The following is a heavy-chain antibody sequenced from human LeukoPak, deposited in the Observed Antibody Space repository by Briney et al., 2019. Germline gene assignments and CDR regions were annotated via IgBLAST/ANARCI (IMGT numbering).Heavy chain of an antibody. D-gene: IGHD2-21*02. CDR1: GYTFTGYY. CDR3: ARETSRGVTATDY. Sequence: GASVKVSCKASGYTFTGYYMHWVRQAPGQGLEWMGWINPNSGGTNYAQQFQGRVTMTRDTSISTAYMELSRLRSDDTAVYYCARETSRGVTATDYWGQGTLVTVSS. CDR2: INPNSGGT. J-gene: IGHJ4*02. V-gene: IGHV1-2*02.